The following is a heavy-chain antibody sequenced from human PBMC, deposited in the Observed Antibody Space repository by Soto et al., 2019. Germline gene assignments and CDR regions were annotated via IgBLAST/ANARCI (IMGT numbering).Heavy chain of an antibody. CDR2: VYYSGST. CDR1: GGSGVGSSDY. J-gene: IGHJ4*02. V-gene: IGHV4-39*01. D-gene: IGHD3-9*01. CDR3: GRLEGLATISYYFDY. Sequence: SEMMSVTCTVAGGSGVGSSDYWGWVRQPPGKGLEWIGSVYYSGSTYYNPSLESRVTISVDKSKNQFSLKLMSLSAADTAVYYCGRLEGLATISYYFDYWGQGALVTVSS.